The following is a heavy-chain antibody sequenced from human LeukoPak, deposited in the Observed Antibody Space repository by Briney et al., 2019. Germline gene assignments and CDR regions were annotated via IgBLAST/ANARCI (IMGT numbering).Heavy chain of an antibody. J-gene: IGHJ4*02. D-gene: IGHD3-3*01. V-gene: IGHV1-46*01. CDR2: INPSGGST. CDR3: ARGGVLRFLEHLDY. Sequence: ASVKVSCKASGFTFINYYMHWVRQAPGQGLEWMGIINPSGGSTTYAQKFQGRVTMTRDTSTSTVYMELSSLRSEDTAVYYCARGGVLRFLEHLDYWGQGTLVTVSS. CDR1: GFTFINYY.